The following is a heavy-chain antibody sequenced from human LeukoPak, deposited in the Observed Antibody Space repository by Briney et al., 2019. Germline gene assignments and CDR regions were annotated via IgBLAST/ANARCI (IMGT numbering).Heavy chain of an antibody. CDR2: IYSDGST. J-gene: IGHJ5*02. CDR1: GFTVSTNC. V-gene: IGHV3-66*01. CDR3: ARVGINWFDP. Sequence: GGSLRLSCAASGFTVSTNCMSWVRQAPGKGLEWVSVIYSDGSTYYTDSVKGRFTISRDNSKNTLYLQMNSLRAEDTAVYYCARVGINWFDPWGQGTLVTVSS. D-gene: IGHD1-26*01.